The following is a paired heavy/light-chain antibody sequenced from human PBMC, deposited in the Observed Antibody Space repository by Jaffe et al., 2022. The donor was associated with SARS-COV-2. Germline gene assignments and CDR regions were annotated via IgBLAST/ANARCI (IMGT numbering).Heavy chain of an antibody. V-gene: IGHV3-23*01. CDR3: AKIVVVTAFY. CDR2: ITGSGGST. CDR1: GFSFSSYE. D-gene: IGHD2-21*02. J-gene: IGHJ4*02. Sequence: EVQLLESGGGLVQPGESLRVSCAASGFSFSSYEMTWVRQAPGKGLEWVSTITGSGGSTYYADSVKGRFTVSRDNSKSTLYLQMNSLRAEDTAVYYCAKIVVVTAFYWGQGTLVTVSS.
Light chain of an antibody. CDR2: DVS. CDR3: CSYAGTYTYV. J-gene: IGLJ1*01. CDR1: SSDVGGYRY. Sequence: QSALTQPRSVSGSPGQSVTISCTGTSSDVGGYRYVSWYQQHPGKAPKLMIYDVSKRPSGVPDRFSGSKSDITASLTISGLQAEDEADYYCCSYAGTYTYVFGTATKVTVL. V-gene: IGLV2-11*01.